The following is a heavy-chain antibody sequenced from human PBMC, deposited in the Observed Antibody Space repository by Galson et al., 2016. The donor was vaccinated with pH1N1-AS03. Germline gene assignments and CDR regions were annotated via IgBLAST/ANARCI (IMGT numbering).Heavy chain of an antibody. CDR1: GSSISSSSYY. J-gene: IGHJ5*02. Sequence: ATLSLTCTVSGSSISSSSYYWGWIRQPPGKWLEWIGRIYYSGSTYYNPSLKSRITISVDTSKNQFSLKLSSVTAADTAVYYCARRVYGDYVNWFDPWGQGTLVTVSS. V-gene: IGHV4-39*01. CDR2: IYYSGST. D-gene: IGHD4-17*01. CDR3: ARRVYGDYVNWFDP.